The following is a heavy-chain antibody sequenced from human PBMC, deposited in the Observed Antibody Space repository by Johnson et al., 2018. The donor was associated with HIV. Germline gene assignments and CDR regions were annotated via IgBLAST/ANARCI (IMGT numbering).Heavy chain of an antibody. CDR3: TTDGLWFGDPAFDI. V-gene: IGHV3-15*01. CDR2: IKSKTDGGTT. D-gene: IGHD3-10*01. CDR1: GFTFTNAW. Sequence: VQLVESGGGLVQPGGSLRLSCAASGFTFTNAWMTWVRQAPGKGLEWVGRIKSKTDGGTTDYAAPVRGRFTIARDDSKNMLYLQMNSLKVEDTAVYYCTTDGLWFGDPAFDIWGQGTVVTVSS. J-gene: IGHJ3*02.